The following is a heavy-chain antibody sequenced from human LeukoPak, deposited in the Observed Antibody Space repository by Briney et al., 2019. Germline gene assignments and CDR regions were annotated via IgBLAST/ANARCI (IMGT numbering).Heavy chain of an antibody. V-gene: IGHV1-2*02. J-gene: IGHJ4*02. D-gene: IGHD3-22*01. CDR3: ARETGPMYYYDSSGYPRSFDY. CDR1: GYTFTGYY. CDR2: INPNSGGT. Sequence: ASVKVSCKASGYTFTGYYMHWVRQAPGQGLEWMGWINPNSGGTNYAQKFQGRVTMTRDTSTSTAYMELSRLRSDDTAVYYCARETGPMYYYDSSGYPRSFDYWGQGTLVTVSS.